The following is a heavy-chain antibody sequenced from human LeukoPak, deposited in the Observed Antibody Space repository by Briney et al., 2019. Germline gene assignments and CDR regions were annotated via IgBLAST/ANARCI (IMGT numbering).Heavy chain of an antibody. J-gene: IGHJ4*02. D-gene: IGHD4-11*01. CDR3: AREAEAKYSNYADY. Sequence: PSETLSLTCTVSGGSISSYYWSWIRQPPGKGLEWIGYIYYSGSTNYNPSLKSRVTISVDTSKNQFSLRLSSVTAADTAVYYCAREAEAKYSNYADYWGQGTLVTVSS. CDR2: IYYSGST. V-gene: IGHV4-59*01. CDR1: GGSISSYY.